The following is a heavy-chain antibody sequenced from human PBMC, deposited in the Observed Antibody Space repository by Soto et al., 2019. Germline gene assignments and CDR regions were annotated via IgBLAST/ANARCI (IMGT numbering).Heavy chain of an antibody. CDR2: IDHSGTT. CDR1: GGSVTSNFYY. CDR3: ATHRWEQPKWFDP. D-gene: IGHD1-26*01. J-gene: IGHJ5*02. V-gene: IGHV4-39*01. Sequence: QLQLQESGPGLVKPSETLSLTCTLSGGSVTSNFYYWGWIRQPPGKGPEWIGSIDHSGTTFYNPSLRSRATISIDTSKNQFSLNVGSVTAADTAVYDCATHRWEQPKWFDPWGQGTLVIVSS.